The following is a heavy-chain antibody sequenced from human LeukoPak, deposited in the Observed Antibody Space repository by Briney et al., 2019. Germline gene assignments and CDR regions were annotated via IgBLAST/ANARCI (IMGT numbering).Heavy chain of an antibody. D-gene: IGHD3-10*01. CDR2: ISAYNGNT. CDR1: GYTFTDYG. CDR3: ARGGKVGSQDRVYYYEMDV. V-gene: IGHV1-18*01. Sequence: ASVKVSCKGSGYTFTDYGITWVRQAPGQGLEWMGWISAYNGNTNYAQKFQGRVTMTTDTSTSTAYMELRGLRSNDTAVYYCARGGKVGSQDRVYYYEMDVWGEGTTVTVSS. J-gene: IGHJ6*04.